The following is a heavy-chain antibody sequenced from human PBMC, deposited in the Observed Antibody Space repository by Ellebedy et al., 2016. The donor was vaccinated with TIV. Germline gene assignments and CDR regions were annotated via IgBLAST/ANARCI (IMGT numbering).Heavy chain of an antibody. Sequence: AASVKVSCKASGYTFTGNYMHWVRHDPGQGLDWVRWINTNSCGTNYAQKFQGWVTITRDTSISTAYMELSRLRSDDTAVYYCARYGGSYSDFDYWGQGTLVTVSS. V-gene: IGHV1-2*04. CDR2: INTNSCGT. CDR1: GYTFTGNY. D-gene: IGHD1-26*01. CDR3: ARYGGSYSDFDY. J-gene: IGHJ4*02.